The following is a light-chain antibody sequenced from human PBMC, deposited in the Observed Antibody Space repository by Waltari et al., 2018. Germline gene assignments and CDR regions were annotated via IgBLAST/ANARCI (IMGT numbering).Light chain of an antibody. Sequence: QSALTQPPPVSGAAGQRATITCTATSSNIGACSAVHRYQVLPRTAPKLLLYCNSNRPSGVPDRFSGSKSCTSASLAITGLQAEDEAGYYCQSYDSSLTASVFGGGTKLTVL. J-gene: IGLJ2*01. CDR3: QSYDSSLTASV. CDR1: SSNIGACSA. CDR2: CNS. V-gene: IGLV1-40*01.